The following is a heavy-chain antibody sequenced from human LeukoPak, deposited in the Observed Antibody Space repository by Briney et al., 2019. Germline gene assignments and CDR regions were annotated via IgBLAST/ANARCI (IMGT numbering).Heavy chain of an antibody. V-gene: IGHV4-59*01. CDR2: IYYSGST. CDR1: GGSISSYY. Sequence: SETLSLTCTVSGGSISSYYRSWIRQPPGKGLEWIGYIYYSGSTNYNPSLKSRVTISVDTSKNQFSLKLSSVTAADTAVYYCAREGPVAGDDAFDIWGQGTMVTVSS. CDR3: AREGPVAGDDAFDI. J-gene: IGHJ3*02. D-gene: IGHD6-19*01.